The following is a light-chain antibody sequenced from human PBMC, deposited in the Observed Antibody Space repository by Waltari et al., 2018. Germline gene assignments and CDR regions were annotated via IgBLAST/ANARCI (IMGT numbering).Light chain of an antibody. V-gene: IGLV2-23*02. J-gene: IGLJ1*01. CDR2: EVI. CDR3: CSYAGLGTYV. CDR1: SSDVGNYDL. Sequence: QSALTQPASVSGTPGQSITISCTGTSSDVGNYDLVSWYQHHPGKAPKLLVCEVIKRPSGCSSRFSGSKTGNPASLTISGLQAEDEADYYCCSYAGLGTYVFGSGTKVTVL.